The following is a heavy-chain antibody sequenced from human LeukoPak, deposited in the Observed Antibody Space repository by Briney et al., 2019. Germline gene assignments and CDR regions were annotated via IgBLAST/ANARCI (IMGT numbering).Heavy chain of an antibody. D-gene: IGHD4-17*01. V-gene: IGHV4-61*09. Sequence: SQTLSLTCTVSGDSLTSGSRYWRWILQPAGKGLEWIGHFYSSTRATYNPSLESRVTISGDTAKNQFSLKLDSVTAADTAVYFCARCMSELDYGDYAYYYHMDVWGKGTTVTVSS. CDR2: FYSSTRA. J-gene: IGHJ6*04. CDR3: ARCMSELDYGDYAYYYHMDV. CDR1: GDSLTSGSRY.